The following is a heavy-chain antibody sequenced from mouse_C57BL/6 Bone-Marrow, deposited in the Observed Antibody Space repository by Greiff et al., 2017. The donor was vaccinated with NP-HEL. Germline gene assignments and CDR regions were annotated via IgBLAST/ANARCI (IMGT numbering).Heavy chain of an antibody. Sequence: QVQLQQPGAELVRPGTSVKLSCKASGYTFTSYWMHWVKQRPGQGLEWIGVIDPSDSYTNYNQKFKGKATLTVDTSSSTAYMQLSSLTSEDSAVYYCAPVLPRCYFDYWGQGTTLTVSS. CDR3: APVLPRCYFDY. V-gene: IGHV1-59*01. J-gene: IGHJ2*01. CDR2: IDPSDSYT. CDR1: GYTFTSYW.